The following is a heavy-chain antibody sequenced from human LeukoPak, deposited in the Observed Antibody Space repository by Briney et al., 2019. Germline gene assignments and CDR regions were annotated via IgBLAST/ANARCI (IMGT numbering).Heavy chain of an antibody. CDR3: ARARASGRSGFDY. CDR2: ISSSSSTI. V-gene: IGHV3-48*02. D-gene: IGHD2-15*01. J-gene: IGHJ4*02. Sequence: PGGSLRLSCAASGLTVSSYGMNWVRQAPGKGLEWVSYISSSSSTIYYADSVKGRFTISRDNAKNSLYLQMNSLRDEDTAVYYCARARASGRSGFDYWGQGTLVTVSS. CDR1: GLTVSSYG.